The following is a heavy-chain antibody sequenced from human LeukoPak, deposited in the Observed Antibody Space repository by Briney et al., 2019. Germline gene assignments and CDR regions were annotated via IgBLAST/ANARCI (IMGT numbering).Heavy chain of an antibody. CDR3: ARGQGVYYGWGSYYRDINWFDP. V-gene: IGHV4-34*01. CDR1: GGSFRGNY. CDR2: TNLSAST. J-gene: IGHJ5*02. D-gene: IGHD3-10*01. Sequence: SETLSFTGAVHGGSFRGNYWSWIPQPPGKGLEGIGETNLSASTNYNPSLNSRVTLSVDTSKNQYSLKLSSVPAVDSAVYYCARGQGVYYGWGSYYRDINWFDPWGQGTLVTVSS.